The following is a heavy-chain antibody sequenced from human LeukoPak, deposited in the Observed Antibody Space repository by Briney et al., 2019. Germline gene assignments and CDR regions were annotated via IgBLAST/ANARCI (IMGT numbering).Heavy chain of an antibody. J-gene: IGHJ4*02. CDR1: GGSFSGYY. Sequence: SETLSLTCAVYGGSFSGYYWSWIRQPPGKGLEWIGEINHSGSTNYNPSLKSRVTISVGTSKNQFSLKLSSVTAADTAVYYCARLHDGVRGVIITGNYWGQGALVTVSS. D-gene: IGHD3-10*01. V-gene: IGHV4-34*01. CDR3: ARLHDGVRGVIITGNY. CDR2: INHSGST.